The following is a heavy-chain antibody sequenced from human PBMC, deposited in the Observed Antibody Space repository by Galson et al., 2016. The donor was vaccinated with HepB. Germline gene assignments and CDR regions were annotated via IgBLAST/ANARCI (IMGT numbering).Heavy chain of an antibody. CDR2: ISNDGNIK. V-gene: IGHV3-30*06. Sequence: SLRLSCAGSGFTFSTYVMHWVRQAPGKGPQWVTVISNDGNIKTYADSVKGRFTISRDNSRNTVFLQLNSLRTEDTAVYYCARGAREFEYWGQGTLVTVSS. CDR3: ARGAREFEY. CDR1: GFTFSTYV. D-gene: IGHD3-10*01. J-gene: IGHJ4*02.